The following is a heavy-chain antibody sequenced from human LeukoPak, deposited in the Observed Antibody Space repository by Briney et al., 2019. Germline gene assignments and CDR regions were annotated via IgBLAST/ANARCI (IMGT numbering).Heavy chain of an antibody. CDR2: IYSGGST. D-gene: IGHD2-2*01. CDR1: GFTVSTYY. CDR3: ARGLGYCTSTTCLLPFDY. Sequence: GGSLRLSCAACGFTVSTYYMTWVRQAPGKGLECVSVIYSGGSTYYADSVKGRFTVSRDNSKNTLYLQMNSLRAEDTAMYYCARGLGYCTSTTCLLPFDYWGQGTLVTVSS. V-gene: IGHV3-53*01. J-gene: IGHJ4*02.